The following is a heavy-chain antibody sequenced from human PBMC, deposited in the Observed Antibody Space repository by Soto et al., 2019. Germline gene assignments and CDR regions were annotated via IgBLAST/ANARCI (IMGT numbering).Heavy chain of an antibody. D-gene: IGHD6-13*01. CDR1: GGSISSSYYY. J-gene: IGHJ4*02. CDR2: INYSGST. V-gene: IGHV4-39*01. Sequence: SETLSLTCTVSGGSISSSYYYWGWIRQPPGKGLEWIGSINYSGSTYYNPSLKSRVTISVDTSKNQFSLKLSSVTAADTAVYFCARRQDSSSWLASWGQGTLVTGSS. CDR3: ARRQDSSSWLAS.